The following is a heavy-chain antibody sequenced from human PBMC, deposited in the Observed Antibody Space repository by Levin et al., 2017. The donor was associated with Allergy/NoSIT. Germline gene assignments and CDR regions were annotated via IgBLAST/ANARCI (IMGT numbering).Heavy chain of an antibody. CDR1: GFTVRSFI. J-gene: IGHJ4*02. V-gene: IGHV3-23*01. CDR3: AKGGISTAGGIDS. D-gene: IGHD2/OR15-2a*01. Sequence: LSLTCEASGFTVRSFIMTWGRQAPGKGLEWVSSIATGGGTAYAESVRGRFTISRDNSKNTVYLQLNSLTAEDTAIYYCAKGGISTAGGIDSWGQGTLVTVSS. CDR2: IATGGGT.